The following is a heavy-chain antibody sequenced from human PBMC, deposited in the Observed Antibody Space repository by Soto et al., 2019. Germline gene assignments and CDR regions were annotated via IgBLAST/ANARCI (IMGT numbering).Heavy chain of an antibody. CDR1: GGTFSSYA. V-gene: IGHV1-69*13. CDR3: ARLTDGSGSGYFDY. Sequence: SVKVSCKASGGTFSSYAISWVRQAPGQGLEWMGGIIPIFGTANYAQKFQGRVTITADDSTSTAYMELSSLRSEDTAVYYCARLTDGSGSGYFDYWGQGTLVTVSS. D-gene: IGHD3-10*01. J-gene: IGHJ4*02. CDR2: IIPIFGTA.